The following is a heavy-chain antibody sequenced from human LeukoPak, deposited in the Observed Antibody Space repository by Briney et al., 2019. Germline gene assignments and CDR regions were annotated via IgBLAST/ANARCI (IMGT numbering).Heavy chain of an antibody. V-gene: IGHV4-31*03. Sequence: PSETLSLTCTVPGGSISSGGYYWSWIRQHPGKGLEWIGYIYYSGSTYYNPSLKSRVTISVDTSKNQFSLKLSSVTAADTAVYYCARDSGEVGLAHWYFDLWGRGTLVTVSS. CDR3: ARDSGEVGLAHWYFDL. J-gene: IGHJ2*01. CDR1: GGSISSGGYY. D-gene: IGHD1-26*01. CDR2: IYYSGST.